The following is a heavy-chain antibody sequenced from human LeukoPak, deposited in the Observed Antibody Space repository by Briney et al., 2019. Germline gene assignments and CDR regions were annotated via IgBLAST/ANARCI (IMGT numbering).Heavy chain of an antibody. J-gene: IGHJ3*02. CDR1: GYSISTGYY. Sequence: SETLSLTCTVSGYSISTGYYWDWIRQPPGKGLEWIGTFYHGGSTYYNPSLKSRVTISVDTSRNQFSLKLNSVTAADTAVNYCAKSNGYGLVDIWGQGTMVTVSS. CDR2: FYHGGST. V-gene: IGHV4-38-2*02. D-gene: IGHD3-10*01. CDR3: AKSNGYGLVDI.